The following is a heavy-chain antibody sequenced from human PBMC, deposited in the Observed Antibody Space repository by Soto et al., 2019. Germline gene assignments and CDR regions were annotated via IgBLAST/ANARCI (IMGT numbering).Heavy chain of an antibody. Sequence: SETLSLTCTVSGGPISSYYWSWIRQPPGKGLEWIGYIYYSGSTNYNPSLKSRVTISVDTSKNQFSLKLSSVTAADTAVYYCARHNFWSGYYTSTVWGQGTLVTVSS. D-gene: IGHD3-3*01. CDR3: ARHNFWSGYYTSTV. CDR1: GGPISSYY. CDR2: IYYSGST. V-gene: IGHV4-59*08. J-gene: IGHJ4*02.